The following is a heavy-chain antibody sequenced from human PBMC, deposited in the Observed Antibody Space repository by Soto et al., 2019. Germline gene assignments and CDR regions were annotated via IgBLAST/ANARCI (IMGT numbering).Heavy chain of an antibody. CDR2: MSQGGTT. CDR3: ARDRGGITVAANPLGEWFDP. V-gene: IGHV4-61*01. J-gene: IGHJ5*02. Sequence: SETLSLTCAVYGGFVSSGSYYWSWIRQPPGKGLEWIGYMSQGGTTTYNPSLKGRVTISVDTSKNQLSLKLTSVTAADTAMYYCARDRGGITVAANPLGEWFDPWGPGTLVTVSS. D-gene: IGHD6-19*01. CDR1: GGFVSSGSYY.